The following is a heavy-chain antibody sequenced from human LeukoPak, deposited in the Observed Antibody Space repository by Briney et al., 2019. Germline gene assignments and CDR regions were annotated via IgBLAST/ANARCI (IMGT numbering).Heavy chain of an antibody. CDR3: ESDPITMIRGVIIEGFDP. Sequence: ASVKVSCKVSGYTLTEISMHWVRQAPGKGLEWMGGFDPEEGETIYAQKFQGRVTMTEDTSTDTAYMELSSLRSEDTAVFYCESDPITMIRGVIIEGFDPWGQGTLVTVSS. CDR2: FDPEEGET. D-gene: IGHD3-10*01. J-gene: IGHJ5*02. V-gene: IGHV1-24*01. CDR1: GYTLTEIS.